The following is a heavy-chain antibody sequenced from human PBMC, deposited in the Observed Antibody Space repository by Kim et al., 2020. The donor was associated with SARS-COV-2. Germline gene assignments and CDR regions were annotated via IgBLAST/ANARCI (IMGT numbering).Heavy chain of an antibody. D-gene: IGHD4-17*01. Sequence: PSLKSRVTISVDTSKNQFSLKLSSVTAADTAVYYCARSMDYGDYYYYMDVWGKGTTVTVSS. J-gene: IGHJ6*03. CDR3: ARSMDYGDYYYYMDV. V-gene: IGHV4-59*01.